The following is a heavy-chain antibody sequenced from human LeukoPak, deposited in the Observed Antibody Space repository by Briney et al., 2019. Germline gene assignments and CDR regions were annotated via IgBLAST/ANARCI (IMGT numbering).Heavy chain of an antibody. D-gene: IGHD6-19*01. CDR3: ARVIAVAGTST. CDR1: GGSFSGYY. J-gene: IGHJ5*02. CDR2: INHSGST. Sequence: KPSETLSLTCAVYGGSFSGYYWSWIRQPPGKGLEWIGEINHSGSTNYNPSLKSRVTISVDTSKNQFSLKLSSVTAADTAVYYCARVIAVAGTSTWGQGTLVTVSS. V-gene: IGHV4-34*01.